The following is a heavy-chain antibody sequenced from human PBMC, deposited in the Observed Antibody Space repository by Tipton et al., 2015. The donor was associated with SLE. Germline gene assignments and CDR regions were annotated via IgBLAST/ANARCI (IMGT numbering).Heavy chain of an antibody. Sequence: TLSLTCAVSGYSNSSGYYWSWIRQPPGKGLEWIGYIYYSGSTNYNPSLKSRVTISVDTSKNQFSLMLSSVTAADTAVHYCARDSAVAGIDYWGEGTLVTVSS. CDR2: IYYSGST. CDR1: GYSNSSGYY. CDR3: ARDSAVAGIDY. J-gene: IGHJ4*02. V-gene: IGHV4-61*01. D-gene: IGHD6-19*01.